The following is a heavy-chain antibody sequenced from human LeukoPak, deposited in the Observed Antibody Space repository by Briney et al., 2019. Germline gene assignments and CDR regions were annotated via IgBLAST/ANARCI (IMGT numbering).Heavy chain of an antibody. D-gene: IGHD3-22*01. V-gene: IGHV4-59*01. J-gene: IGHJ5*02. CDR3: ARAIQASYYYDSSGYYYP. CDR1: GGSISSYY. Sequence: KPSETLSLTCTVSGGSISSYYWSWIRQPPGKGLEWIGYIYYSGSTNYNPSLKSRVTISVDTSKNQFPLKLSSVTAADTAVYYCARAIQASYYYDSSGYYYPWGQGTLVTVSS. CDR2: IYYSGST.